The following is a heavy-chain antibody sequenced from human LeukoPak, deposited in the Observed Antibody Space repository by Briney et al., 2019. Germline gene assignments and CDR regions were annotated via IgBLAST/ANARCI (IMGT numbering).Heavy chain of an antibody. CDR3: ARGRITMVRGRNRNWFDP. Sequence: YVDSAKGRFTISRDNAKNSLYLQMNSLRAEDTAVYYCARGRITMVRGRNRNWFDPWGQGTLVTVSS. V-gene: IGHV3-7*01. D-gene: IGHD3-10*01. J-gene: IGHJ5*02.